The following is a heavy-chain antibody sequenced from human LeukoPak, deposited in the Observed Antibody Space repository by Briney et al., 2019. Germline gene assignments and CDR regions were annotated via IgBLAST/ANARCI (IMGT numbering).Heavy chain of an antibody. CDR3: ARMTTVTPRAFDI. V-gene: IGHV4-59*01. CDR2: IYYSGST. Sequence: SETLSLTCTVSGGSISSYYWSWIWQPPGKGLEWIGYIYYSGSTKYNPSLKSRVTISVDTSKNQFSLKLSSVTAADTAVYYCARMTTVTPRAFDIWGQGTMVTVSS. D-gene: IGHD4-17*01. J-gene: IGHJ3*02. CDR1: GGSISSYY.